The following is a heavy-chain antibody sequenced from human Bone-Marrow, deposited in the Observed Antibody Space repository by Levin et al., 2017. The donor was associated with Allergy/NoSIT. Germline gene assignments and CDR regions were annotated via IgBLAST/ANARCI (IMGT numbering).Heavy chain of an antibody. CDR1: GFSFSSYA. J-gene: IGHJ4*02. CDR3: AKDGFGVAATRAADY. CDR2: ISGSGGST. D-gene: IGHD2-15*01. V-gene: IGHV3-23*01. Sequence: GGSLRLSCAASGFSFSSYAMSWVRQAPGKGLKWVSAISGSGGSTYYADSVKGRFTISRDNSKNTLYLQMNSLRAEDTAVYYCAKDGFGVAATRAADYWGQGTLVTVSS.